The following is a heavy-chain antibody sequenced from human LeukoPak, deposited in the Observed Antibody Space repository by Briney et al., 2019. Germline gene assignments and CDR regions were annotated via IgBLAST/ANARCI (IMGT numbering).Heavy chain of an antibody. CDR1: GGTFISYA. D-gene: IGHD2-15*01. V-gene: IGHV1-69*06. CDR2: IIPIFGTA. J-gene: IGHJ4*02. Sequence: GASVKVSCEASGGTFISYAISWVRQAPGQGLEWMGGIIPIFGTANYAQKFQGRVTITADKSTSTAYMELSSLRSEDTAVYYCARERENCSGGSCYAGIDYWGQGTLVTVSS. CDR3: ARERENCSGGSCYAGIDY.